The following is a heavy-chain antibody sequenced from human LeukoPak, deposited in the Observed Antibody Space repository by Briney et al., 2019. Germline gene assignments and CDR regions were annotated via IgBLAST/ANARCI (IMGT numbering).Heavy chain of an antibody. CDR1: GFTFRTYG. CDR3: AKRGYSGYDWDDYYYGMDV. J-gene: IGHJ6*02. V-gene: IGHV3-30*18. D-gene: IGHD5-12*01. Sequence: GGSLRLSCAASGFTFRTYGMHWVRQAPGKGLEWVAVISYDGSNKYYADSVKGRFTIPRDNSKNTLYLRMNSLRGEDTAVYYCAKRGYSGYDWDDYYYGMDVWGQGTTVTVSS. CDR2: ISYDGSNK.